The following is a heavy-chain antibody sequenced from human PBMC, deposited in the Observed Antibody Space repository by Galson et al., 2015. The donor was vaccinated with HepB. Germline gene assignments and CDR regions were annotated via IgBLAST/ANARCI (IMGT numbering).Heavy chain of an antibody. J-gene: IGHJ3*02. D-gene: IGHD3/OR15-3a*01. CDR3: AAESAYYFSQDAFDI. V-gene: IGHV1-58*01. CDR2: IVVGSGNT. CDR1: GFTFTSST. Sequence: SVKVSCKASGFTFTSSTVQWVRQARGQHLKWIGWIVVGSGNTNYAQKFQERVTITRDMSTSTAYMELSSLRSEDTAVYYCAAESAYYFSQDAFDIWGQGTMVTVSS.